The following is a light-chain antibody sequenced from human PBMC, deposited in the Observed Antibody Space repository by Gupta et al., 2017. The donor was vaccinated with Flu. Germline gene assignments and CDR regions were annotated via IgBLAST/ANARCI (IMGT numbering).Light chain of an antibody. Sequence: DIQMTQSPSSLSASVGDGVTITCRASHNIGAFVNWYQQKPGKAPKLLIYTTSSLQTGVPSRFSGRASGTDFTLTISRLQPEDSATYYCQLSDNFPYIFGQGTKLHIK. CDR3: QLSDNFPYI. V-gene: IGKV1-39*01. J-gene: IGKJ2*01. CDR2: TTS. CDR1: HNIGAF.